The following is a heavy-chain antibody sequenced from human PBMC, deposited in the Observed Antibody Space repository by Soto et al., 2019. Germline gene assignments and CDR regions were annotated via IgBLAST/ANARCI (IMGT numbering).Heavy chain of an antibody. CDR1: GGSISSGGYY. V-gene: IGHV4-31*03. J-gene: IGHJ3*02. CDR2: IYYSGST. Sequence: SETLSLTCTVSGGSISSGGYYWSWIRQHPGKGLEWIGYIYYSGSTYYNPSLKSRVTISVDTSKNQFSLKLSSVTAADTAVYYCEREPHYDYAFDIWGQGTMVTVSS. D-gene: IGHD3-22*01. CDR3: EREPHYDYAFDI.